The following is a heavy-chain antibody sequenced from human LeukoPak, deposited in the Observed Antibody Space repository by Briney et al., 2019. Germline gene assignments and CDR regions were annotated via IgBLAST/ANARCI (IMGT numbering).Heavy chain of an antibody. CDR3: ASLASGSSGYGFYGMDV. Sequence: GASVKVSCKASGYTFTNYYMHWVRQAPGQGLEWMGIINPSGGSTSYAQKFQGRVTMTRDTSTSTVYMELSSLGSEDTAVYYCASLASGSSGYGFYGMDVWGQGTTVTVSS. J-gene: IGHJ6*02. V-gene: IGHV1-46*01. D-gene: IGHD3-22*01. CDR2: INPSGGST. CDR1: GYTFTNYY.